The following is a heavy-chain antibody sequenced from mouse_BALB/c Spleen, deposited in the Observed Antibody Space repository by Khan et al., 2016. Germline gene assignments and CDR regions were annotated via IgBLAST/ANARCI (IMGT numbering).Heavy chain of an antibody. CDR3: SSDYDGFAY. CDR2: IWADGRT. D-gene: IGHD2-12*01. V-gene: IGHV2-6-7*01. Sequence: VQLQESGPGLVAPSQSLSITCTVSGFSLTGYGVNWVRQPPGKGLEWLGKIWADGRTDYNSALKSRVSISKDNSKSQVVLKMNSLQTDDTANYYGSSDYDGFAYWSQGTLVIVSA. CDR1: GFSLTGYG. J-gene: IGHJ3*01.